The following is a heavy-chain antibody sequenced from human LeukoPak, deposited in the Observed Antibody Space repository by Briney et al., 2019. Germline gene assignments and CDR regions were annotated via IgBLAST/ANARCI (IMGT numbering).Heavy chain of an antibody. CDR2: MNPNSGNT. CDR3: VRAGQEGREALTGNQTGNGFNP. V-gene: IGHV1-8*01. D-gene: IGHD3-9*01. CDR1: GYTFSSYD. J-gene: IGHJ5*02. Sequence: GASVKVSCRASGYTFSSYDLNWVQQAAAQGREWMGWMNPNSGNTGYAQKFQGRSNMTKDTCTRTGYMEMSSLRSEETGIYYCVRAGQEGREALTGNQTGNGFNPWGQGTLVTVSS.